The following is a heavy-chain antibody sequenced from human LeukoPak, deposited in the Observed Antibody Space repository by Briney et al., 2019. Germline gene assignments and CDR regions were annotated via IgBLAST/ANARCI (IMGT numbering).Heavy chain of an antibody. J-gene: IGHJ6*02. CDR3: AKGSYCSGGSCYSVDYYYYGMDV. Sequence: PGGSLRLSCAAAGFTFSSYAMSWVRQAPGKGLEWVSAISGSGGSTYYADSVKGRFTISRDNSKNTLYLQINSLRAEDTAVYYCAKGSYCSGGSCYSVDYYYYGMDVWGQGTTVTVSS. D-gene: IGHD2-15*01. CDR1: GFTFSSYA. V-gene: IGHV3-23*01. CDR2: ISGSGGST.